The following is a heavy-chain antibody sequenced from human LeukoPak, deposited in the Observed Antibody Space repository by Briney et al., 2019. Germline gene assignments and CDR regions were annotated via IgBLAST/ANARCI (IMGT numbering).Heavy chain of an antibody. Sequence: PGGSLRLSCAASGFTFDDYAMHWVRQAPGKGLEWVSGISWNNGSIGYADSVKGRFTISRDNAKNSLYLQMDSLRAEDTALYYCAKDISDRWLQDYYYYYGMDVWGQGTTVTVSS. D-gene: IGHD5-12*01. CDR1: GFTFDDYA. CDR2: ISWNNGSI. J-gene: IGHJ6*02. CDR3: AKDISDRWLQDYYYYYGMDV. V-gene: IGHV3-9*01.